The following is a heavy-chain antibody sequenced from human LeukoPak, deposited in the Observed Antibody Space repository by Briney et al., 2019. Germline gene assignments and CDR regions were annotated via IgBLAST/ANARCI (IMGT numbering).Heavy chain of an antibody. V-gene: IGHV3-30*18. CDR3: AKDPYCTNGVCYGYAFDI. CDR1: GFTFSTFA. D-gene: IGHD2-8*01. CDR2: ISYDGSNK. Sequence: GGSLRLSCSASGFTFSTFAMHWVRQAPGKGLEWVAVISYDGSNKYYADSVKGRFTISRDNSKNTLYLQMNSLRAEDTAVYYCAKDPYCTNGVCYGYAFDIWGQGTMVTVSS. J-gene: IGHJ3*02.